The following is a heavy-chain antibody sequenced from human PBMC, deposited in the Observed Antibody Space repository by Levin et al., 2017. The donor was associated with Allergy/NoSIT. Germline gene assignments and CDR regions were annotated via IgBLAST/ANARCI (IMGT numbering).Heavy chain of an antibody. Sequence: GESLKISCKVSGYTLTELSMHWVRQAPGKGLEWMGGFDPEDGETIYAQKFQGRVTMTEDTSTDTAYMELSSLRSEDTAVYYCATEDPPGKGSYSVYYGMDVWGQGTTVTVSS. D-gene: IGHD3-10*01. J-gene: IGHJ6*02. CDR3: ATEDPPGKGSYSVYYGMDV. CDR1: GYTLTELS. CDR2: FDPEDGET. V-gene: IGHV1-24*01.